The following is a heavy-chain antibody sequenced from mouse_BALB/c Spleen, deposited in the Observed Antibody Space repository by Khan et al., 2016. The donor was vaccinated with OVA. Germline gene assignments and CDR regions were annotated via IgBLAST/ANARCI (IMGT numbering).Heavy chain of an antibody. CDR1: GFTFSSYG. V-gene: IGHV5-6*01. Sequence: EVELVESGGDLVKPGGSLKLSCAVSGFTFSSYGMSWVRQTPDKRLEWVATISSGGSYTYYPDSVKGRFTISRDTAKNTLHLQVSSLKSEDTAIYYGARQPGYNGSSFYLDNWGQGTTLTVSS. CDR2: ISSGGSYT. CDR3: ARQPGYNGSSFYLDN. D-gene: IGHD1-1*01. J-gene: IGHJ2*01.